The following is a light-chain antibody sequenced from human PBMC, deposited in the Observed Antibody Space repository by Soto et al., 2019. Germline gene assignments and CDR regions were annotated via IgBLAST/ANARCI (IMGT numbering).Light chain of an antibody. CDR1: QSVRSNY. CDR3: QQYGNSLT. CDR2: GAS. Sequence: EIVLTQSPGTLSFFPGERATLSCRASQSVRSNYVAWYQQKPGQAPRLLIYGASNRATGIPDRFSGGGSGTDFTLTISRLESEDFAVYYCQQYGNSLTFGGGTKVDIK. J-gene: IGKJ4*01. V-gene: IGKV3-20*01.